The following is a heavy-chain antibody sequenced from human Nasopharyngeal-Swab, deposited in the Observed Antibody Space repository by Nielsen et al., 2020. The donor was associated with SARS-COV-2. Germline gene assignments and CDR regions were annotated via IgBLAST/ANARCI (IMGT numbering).Heavy chain of an antibody. D-gene: IGHD4-23*01. CDR3: ARGDTGVLGMDV. J-gene: IGHJ6*02. CDR2: MNPNSGNT. Sequence: ASVKVSYKASGYTFTSYDINWVRQATGQGLEWMGWMNPNSGNTGYAQKFQGRVTMTRNTSISTAYMELSSLRSEDTAVYYCARGDTGVLGMDVWGQGTTVTVSS. V-gene: IGHV1-8*01. CDR1: GYTFTSYD.